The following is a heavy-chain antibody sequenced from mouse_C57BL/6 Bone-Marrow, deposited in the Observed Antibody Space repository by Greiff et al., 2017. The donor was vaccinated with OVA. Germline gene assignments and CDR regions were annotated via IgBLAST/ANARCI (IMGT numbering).Heavy chain of an antibody. J-gene: IGHJ4*01. CDR3: ARHRWLPHALEN. CDR1: GFTFSSYG. Sequence: EVKLMESGGDLVKPGGSLKLSCAASGFTFSSYGMSWVRQAPDKRLGWVATISSGGSYTYYPDSVKGRFTISRDNDKNTLYLQMRSLKSEDTAMYYCARHRWLPHALENWGQGTSVTVSS. CDR2: ISSGGSYT. V-gene: IGHV5-6*01. D-gene: IGHD2-2*01.